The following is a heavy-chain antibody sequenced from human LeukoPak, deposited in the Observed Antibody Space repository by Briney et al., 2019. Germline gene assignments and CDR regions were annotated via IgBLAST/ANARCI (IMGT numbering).Heavy chain of an antibody. CDR3: ARGGGYYYGSGTYFDY. J-gene: IGHJ4*02. Sequence: GGSLRLSCAASGFTFSDHYMSWIRQAPGKGLEWVSYIGSSGSTIYYADSVKGRFTISRDNAKNSVFLQMNSLRVEDTAVYYCARGGGYYYGSGTYFDYWGQGTLVTVSS. CDR2: IGSSGSTI. D-gene: IGHD3-10*01. V-gene: IGHV3-11*01. CDR1: GFTFSDHY.